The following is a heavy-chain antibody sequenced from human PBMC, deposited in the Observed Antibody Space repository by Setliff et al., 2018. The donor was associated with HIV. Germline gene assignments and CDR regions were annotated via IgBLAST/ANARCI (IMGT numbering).Heavy chain of an antibody. CDR2: MSGSDNTT. Sequence: GGSLRLSCVASGFTFSNYAMNWVRQAPGKGLEWVAGMSGSDNTTFYADSGKGRFTVSRDNSKKTLYMVMDSLRAEDTAVYYCARARTGWYNFDYWGQGTPVT. CDR1: GFTFSNYA. D-gene: IGHD6-19*01. J-gene: IGHJ4*02. V-gene: IGHV3-23*01. CDR3: ARARTGWYNFDY.